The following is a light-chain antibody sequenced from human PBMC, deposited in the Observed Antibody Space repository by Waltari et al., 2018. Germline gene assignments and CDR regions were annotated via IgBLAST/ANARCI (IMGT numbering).Light chain of an antibody. CDR1: SSDSGGYKY. CDR3: SSFTSSTTGI. J-gene: IGLJ2*01. V-gene: IGLV2-14*03. Sequence: SALRQPDSVSGSPGQSIPISCSGISSDSGGYKYVSWYQQHPVKAPKLIIYDVTNRPSGVSDRFSGSKSGSSASLTNSGLQPEDEADYYCSSFTSSTTGIFGGGTKLTVL. CDR2: DVT.